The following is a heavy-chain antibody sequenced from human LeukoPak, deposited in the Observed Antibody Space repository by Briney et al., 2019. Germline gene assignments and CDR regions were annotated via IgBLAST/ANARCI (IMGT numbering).Heavy chain of an antibody. CDR2: IYYSGST. CDR3: ARSTEQWLVWYYFDY. D-gene: IGHD6-19*01. CDR1: GGSISSYY. V-gene: IGHV4-59*08. Sequence: SETLSLACTVSGGSISSYYWSWIRQPPGKGLEWIGYIYYSGSTNYNPSLKSRVTISVDTSKNQFSLKLSSVTAADTAVYYCARSTEQWLVWYYFDYWGQGTLVTVSS. J-gene: IGHJ4*02.